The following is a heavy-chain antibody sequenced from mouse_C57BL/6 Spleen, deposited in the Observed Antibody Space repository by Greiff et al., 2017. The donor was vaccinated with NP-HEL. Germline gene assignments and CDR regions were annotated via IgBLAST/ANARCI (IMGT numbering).Heavy chain of an antibody. J-gene: IGHJ4*01. V-gene: IGHV5-4*01. D-gene: IGHD3-2*02. CDR1: GFTFSSYA. Sequence: EVQLVESGGGLVKPGGSLKLSCAASGFTFSSYAMSWVRQTPEKRLEWVATISDGGSYTYYPDNVKGRFTISRDNAKNNLYLQMSHLKSEDTAMYYCARVETAQATYAMDYWGQGTSVTVSS. CDR3: ARVETAQATYAMDY. CDR2: ISDGGSYT.